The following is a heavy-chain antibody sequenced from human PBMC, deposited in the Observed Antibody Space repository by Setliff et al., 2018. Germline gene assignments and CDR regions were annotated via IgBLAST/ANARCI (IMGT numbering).Heavy chain of an antibody. CDR1: GGSISSNY. V-gene: IGHV4-4*08. CDR3: VRVEAGYCSSTSCYVVGAFDI. CDR2: IYTSGST. J-gene: IGHJ3*02. Sequence: SETLSLTCTVSGGSISSNYWGWVRQPPGKGLEWIGYIYTSGSTNYNPSLKSRGTISVDTSRNQFSLKLSSVTAADTAVYYCVRVEAGYCSSTSCYVVGAFDIWGQGTMVTV. D-gene: IGHD2-2*03.